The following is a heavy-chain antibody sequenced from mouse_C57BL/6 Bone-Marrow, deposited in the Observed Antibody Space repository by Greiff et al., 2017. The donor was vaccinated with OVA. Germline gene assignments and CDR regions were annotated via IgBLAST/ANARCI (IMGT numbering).Heavy chain of an antibody. CDR3: ARGYGLYYFDF. CDR2: IDPEDGET. J-gene: IGHJ2*01. CDR1: GFNIKDYY. V-gene: IGHV14-2*01. D-gene: IGHD1-1*02. Sequence: VQLKQSGAELVKPGASVKLSCTASGFNIKDYYMHWVKQRTEQGLEWIGRIDPEDGETKYAPKFQGKATITEDTSSKTSYLQRRSPTSEDTSVYYCARGYGLYYFDFWGQGTTLTVSS.